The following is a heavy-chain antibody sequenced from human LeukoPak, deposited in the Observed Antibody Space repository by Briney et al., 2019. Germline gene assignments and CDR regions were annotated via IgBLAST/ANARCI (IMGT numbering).Heavy chain of an antibody. CDR1: GGSISSYY. D-gene: IGHD3-22*01. Sequence: SETLSLTCTVSGGSISSYYWSWIRQPPGKGLEWIGYIYYSGSTYYNPSLQSRVTISVDTSENQFSLKVNSVTAADTAMYYCARGRYYDSSGYYPGHFDYWGQGTLVTVSS. CDR2: IYYSGST. CDR3: ARGRYYDSSGYYPGHFDY. J-gene: IGHJ4*02. V-gene: IGHV4-59*01.